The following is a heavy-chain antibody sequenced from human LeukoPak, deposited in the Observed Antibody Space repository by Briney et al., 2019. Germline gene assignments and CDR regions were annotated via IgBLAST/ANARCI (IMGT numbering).Heavy chain of an antibody. CDR3: ARDLCSGGSCYSNWFDP. D-gene: IGHD2-15*01. Sequence: SETLSLTCTVSGYSISSGYYWGWIRQPPGKGLEWIGSIYHSGSTYYNPSLKSRVTISVDTSKNQFSLKLSSVTAADTAVYYCARDLCSGGSCYSNWFDPWGQGTLVTVSS. CDR1: GYSISSGYY. V-gene: IGHV4-38-2*02. CDR2: IYHSGST. J-gene: IGHJ5*02.